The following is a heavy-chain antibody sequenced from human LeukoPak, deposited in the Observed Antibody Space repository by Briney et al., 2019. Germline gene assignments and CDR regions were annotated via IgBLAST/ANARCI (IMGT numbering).Heavy chain of an antibody. Sequence: GGSLRLSCAASGFTFSSYGMHWVRQAPGKGLEWVAVISYDGSNKYYADSVKGRFTISRDNSKNTLYLQMNSLRAEDTAVYYCAKDLTGGIMITFGGVIVHWGQGTLVTVSS. CDR1: GFTFSSYG. CDR2: ISYDGSNK. V-gene: IGHV3-30*18. J-gene: IGHJ5*02. D-gene: IGHD3-16*01. CDR3: AKDLTGGIMITFGGVIVH.